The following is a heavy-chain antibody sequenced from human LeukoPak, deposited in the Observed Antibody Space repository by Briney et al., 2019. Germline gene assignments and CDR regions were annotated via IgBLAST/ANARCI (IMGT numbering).Heavy chain of an antibody. J-gene: IGHJ4*02. V-gene: IGHV3-74*01. D-gene: IGHD1-14*01. Sequence: GGSLRLSCAASGFTFSSYAMSWVRQAPGKGLVWVSRINSDGSDITYADSAKGRFTISRDNAKNTVYVQMNSLRAEDTAVYYCARLGSTGNTGGTNFDHWGQGTQVTVSS. CDR1: GFTFSSYA. CDR2: INSDGSDI. CDR3: ARLGSTGNTGGTNFDH.